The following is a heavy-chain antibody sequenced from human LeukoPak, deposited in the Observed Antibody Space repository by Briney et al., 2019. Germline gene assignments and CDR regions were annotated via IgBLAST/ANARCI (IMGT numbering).Heavy chain of an antibody. CDR2: INPNSGGT. V-gene: IGHV1-2*04. Sequence: GASVKVSCKASGYTFTGYYMHWVRQAPGQGLEWMGWINPNSGGTNYAQKFQGWVTMTRDTSISTAYMELSRLRSDDTAVYYCARDILEGGYYYYGMDVWGQGTTVTASS. CDR3: ARDILEGGYYYYGMDV. J-gene: IGHJ6*02. CDR1: GYTFTGYY. D-gene: IGHD3-3*01.